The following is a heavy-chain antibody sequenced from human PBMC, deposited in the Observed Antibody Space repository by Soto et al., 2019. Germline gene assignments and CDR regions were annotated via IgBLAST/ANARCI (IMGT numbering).Heavy chain of an antibody. Sequence: QVQLQQWGAGLLKPSETLSLTCAVYGGSFSGYYWSWIRQPPGKGLEWIGEINHSGSTNYNPSLKSRLTISVDTSKNQFSLKLSSVTAADTAVYYCARSRWWATISYYSYGMDVWGHGTTVTVSS. CDR1: GGSFSGYY. CDR2: INHSGST. D-gene: IGHD5-12*01. J-gene: IGHJ6*02. V-gene: IGHV4-34*01. CDR3: ARSRWWATISYYSYGMDV.